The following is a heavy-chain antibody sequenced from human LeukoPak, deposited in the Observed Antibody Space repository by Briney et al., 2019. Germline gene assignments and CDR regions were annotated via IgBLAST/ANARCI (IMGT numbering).Heavy chain of an antibody. V-gene: IGHV4-61*02. Sequence: PSETLSLTCTVSGGSISSGSYYWSWIRQPAGKGLEWIGRIYTSGSTNYNPSLKSRVTISVDTSKNQFSLKLSSVTAADTAVYYCARAAVYYDSSGLVYWGQGTLVTVSS. D-gene: IGHD3-22*01. CDR2: IYTSGST. CDR1: GGSISSGSYY. CDR3: ARAAVYYDSSGLVY. J-gene: IGHJ4*02.